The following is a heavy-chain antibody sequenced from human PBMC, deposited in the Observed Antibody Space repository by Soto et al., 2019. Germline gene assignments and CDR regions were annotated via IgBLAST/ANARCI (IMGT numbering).Heavy chain of an antibody. V-gene: IGHV4-30-2*01. CDR2: IYHSGST. D-gene: IGHD5-18*01. J-gene: IGHJ4*02. CDR1: GGSISSGGYS. CDR3: ARVRRTAMVDY. Sequence: QLQLQESGSGLVKPSQTLSLTCAVSGGSISSGGYSWSWIRQPPGKGLEWIGYIYHSGSTYYNPSLKSRVTISVDRAKNQCSLKLSSVTAADTAVYYCARVRRTAMVDYWGQGTLVTVSS.